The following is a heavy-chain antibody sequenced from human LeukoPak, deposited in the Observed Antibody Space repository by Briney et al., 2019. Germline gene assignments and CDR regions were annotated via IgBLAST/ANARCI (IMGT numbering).Heavy chain of an antibody. V-gene: IGHV4-4*07. D-gene: IGHD2-15*01. CDR1: GGSISNYC. CDR2: IYSSGST. CDR3: ARDEFYCSGGSCYGWFDP. Sequence: KSSETLSLTCTVSGGSISNYCWSWIRQPAGKGLEWIGRIYSSGSTYYSPSLSSRVTMSIDRPKNQFSLKLSSVTAADTAVYYCARDEFYCSGGSCYGWFDPWGQGTLVTVSS. J-gene: IGHJ5*02.